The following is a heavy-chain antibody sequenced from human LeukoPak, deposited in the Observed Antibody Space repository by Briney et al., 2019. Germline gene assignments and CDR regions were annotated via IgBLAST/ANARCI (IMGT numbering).Heavy chain of an antibody. D-gene: IGHD3-22*01. V-gene: IGHV3-30*04. CDR1: GFTFSTYA. CDR3: ARSNYYDSRSWGFDI. J-gene: IGHJ3*02. Sequence: GGSLRPSCAASGFTFSTYAMHWVRQAPGKGLEWVAVTSYDGSDKYYADSVKGRFTISRDNSRNTLYLQMNSLRAEDTAVYYCARSNYYDSRSWGFDIWGQGTMVTVSS. CDR2: TSYDGSDK.